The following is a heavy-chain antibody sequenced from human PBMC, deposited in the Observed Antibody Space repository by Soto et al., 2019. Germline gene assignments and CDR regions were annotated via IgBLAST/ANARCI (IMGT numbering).Heavy chain of an antibody. CDR1: GGTFSSYT. CDR2: IIPILGIA. CDR3: ALSLPITMTAENRGGAFDI. J-gene: IGHJ3*02. D-gene: IGHD3-22*01. Sequence: ASVKVSCKASGGTFSSYTISWVRQAPGQGLEWMGRIIPILGIANYAQKFQGRVTITADKSTSTAYMELSSLRSEDTAVYYCALSLPITMTAENRGGAFDIWGQGTMVTVSS. V-gene: IGHV1-69*02.